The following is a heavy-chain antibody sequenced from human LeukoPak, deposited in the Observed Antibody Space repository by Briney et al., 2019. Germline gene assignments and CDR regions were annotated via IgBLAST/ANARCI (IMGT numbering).Heavy chain of an antibody. V-gene: IGHV7-4-1*02. J-gene: IGHJ4*02. Sequence: ASVKVSYKASGYTFTNYGINWVRQAPGQGLEWMGWINTNTGNPTYAQGFTGRFVFSLDTSVSTAYLQISSLKAEDTAVYYCATESGGSPGGYWRQGTLVTVSS. CDR3: ATESGGSPGGY. CDR1: GYTFTNYG. CDR2: INTNTGNP. D-gene: IGHD1-26*01.